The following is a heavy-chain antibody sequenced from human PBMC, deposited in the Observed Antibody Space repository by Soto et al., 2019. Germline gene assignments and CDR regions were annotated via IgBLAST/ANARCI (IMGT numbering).Heavy chain of an antibody. CDR3: ARPSGSYYRPVDY. V-gene: IGHV3-30-3*01. D-gene: IGHD1-26*01. CDR2: ISYDGSNK. Sequence: PGGSLRLSCAASGFTFSSYAMHWVRQAPGKGLEWVAVISYDGSNKYYADSVKGRFTISRDNSKNTLYLQMNSLRAEDTAVYYCARPSGSYYRPVDYWGQGTLVTVSS. J-gene: IGHJ4*02. CDR1: GFTFSSYA.